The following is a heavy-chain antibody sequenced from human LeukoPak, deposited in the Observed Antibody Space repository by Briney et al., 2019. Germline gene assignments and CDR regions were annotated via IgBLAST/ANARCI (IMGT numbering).Heavy chain of an antibody. V-gene: IGHV3-9*01. J-gene: IGHJ4*02. D-gene: IGHD2-2*01. CDR2: ISWNGAYI. Sequence: GKSLRLSCATSGFTFDDYGMHWVRQPPGKGLEWISGISWNGAYIRYADSVKGRFTVSRDNAKNSLYLQMNSLRAGDTAVYYCAKRRYCSSVSCHDFDYWGQGTLVTVSS. CDR1: GFTFDDYG. CDR3: AKRRYCSSVSCHDFDY.